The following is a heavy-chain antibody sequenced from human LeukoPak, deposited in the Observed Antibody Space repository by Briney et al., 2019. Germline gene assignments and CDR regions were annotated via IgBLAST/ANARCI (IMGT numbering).Heavy chain of an antibody. CDR3: ARDLRGPRDY. CDR2: IKQDGSEK. D-gene: IGHD3-16*01. V-gene: IGHV3-7*03. Sequence: GGSLRLSCAASGFTFSSYWMSWVRQPPGKGLEWVANIKQDGSEKYYGDSVKRRFTISRDNAKNSLYLQMNSLRAEDTAVYYCARDLRGPRDYWGQGTLVTVSS. CDR1: GFTFSSYW. J-gene: IGHJ4*02.